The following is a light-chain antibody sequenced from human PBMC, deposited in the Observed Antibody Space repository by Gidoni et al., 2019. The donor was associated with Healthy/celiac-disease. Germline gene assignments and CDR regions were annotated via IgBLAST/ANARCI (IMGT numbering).Light chain of an antibody. J-gene: IGKJ2*01. CDR1: PSVSSY. CDR3: QQRSNWPT. V-gene: IGKV3-11*01. CDR2: DAS. Sequence: IVLTQSPATLSLSPGERATLSCRASPSVSSYLAWYQQKPGQAPRLLIYDASNRATGIPARFSGSGSGTDFTLTISSLEPEDLAVYYCQQRSNWPTFGQGTKLEIK.